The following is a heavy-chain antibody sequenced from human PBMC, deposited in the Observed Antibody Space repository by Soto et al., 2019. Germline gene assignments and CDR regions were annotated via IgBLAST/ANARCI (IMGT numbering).Heavy chain of an antibody. CDR1: DFSLSPYW. J-gene: IGHJ4*02. Sequence: GWSLRLSCAASDFSLSPYWIHWVRQVPGRGLEWVARLSSDGFGAAYADSVKGRFFISRDIARNTLSLQMNSLRADDTAVYYCARDLGGPDYWGRGTSVTVYS. V-gene: IGHV3-74*03. D-gene: IGHD3-16*01. CDR2: LSSDGFGA. CDR3: ARDLGGPDY.